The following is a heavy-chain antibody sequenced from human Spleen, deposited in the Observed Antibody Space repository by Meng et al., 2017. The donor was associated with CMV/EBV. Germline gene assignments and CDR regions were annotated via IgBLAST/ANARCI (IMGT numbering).Heavy chain of an antibody. Sequence: GESLKISCAAPGFTFRTYAMVWVRQAPGKGLEWVSSISSSSSYIYYADSVKGRFTISRDNAKNSLCLQMSSLRAEDTAVYYCARDLGDWDSYYYYGMDVWGQGTTVTVSS. CDR2: ISSSSSYI. V-gene: IGHV3-21*01. D-gene: IGHD3/OR15-3a*01. J-gene: IGHJ6*02. CDR3: ARDLGDWDSYYYYGMDV. CDR1: GFTFRTYA.